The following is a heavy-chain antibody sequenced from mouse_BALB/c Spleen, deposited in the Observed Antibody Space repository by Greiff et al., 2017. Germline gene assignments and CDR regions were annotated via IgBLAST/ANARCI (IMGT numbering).Heavy chain of an antibody. Sequence: VQLKQSGAGLMKPGASVKISCKATGYTFSSYWIEWVKQRPGHGLEWIGEILPGSGSTNYTEKFKGTATFAADTSSNTAYMQLSSLTSEDSAVCCCASAYYYAMDYWGQGTSVTVSS. CDR3: ASAYYYAMDY. V-gene: IGHV1-9*01. J-gene: IGHJ4*01. CDR1: GYTFSSYW. CDR2: ILPGSGST.